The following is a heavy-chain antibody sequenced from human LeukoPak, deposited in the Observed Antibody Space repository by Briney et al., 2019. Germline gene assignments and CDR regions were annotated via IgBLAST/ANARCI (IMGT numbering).Heavy chain of an antibody. Sequence: ASVKVSCKASGYTFTGYYMNWVRQAPGQGLEWMGWINPNSGDTNSAQKFQGRVAMTRDTSISTAYMELSRLTFDDTAVYYCARGVHVRKYDSNQNCFDPWGQGTLVTVSS. CDR2: INPNSGDT. CDR3: ARGVHVRKYDSNQNCFDP. J-gene: IGHJ5*02. D-gene: IGHD3-22*01. V-gene: IGHV1-2*02. CDR1: GYTFTGYY.